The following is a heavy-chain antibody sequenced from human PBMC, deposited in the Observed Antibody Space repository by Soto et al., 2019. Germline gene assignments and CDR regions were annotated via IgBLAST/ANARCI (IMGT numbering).Heavy chain of an antibody. Sequence: VGSLRLSCAASGFTFSSYEMNWVRQAPGKGLEWVSYISSSGSTIYYADSVKGRFTISRDNAKNSLYLQMNSLRAEDTAVYYCARDQDYYYGMDVWGQGTTVTVSS. CDR1: GFTFSSYE. J-gene: IGHJ6*02. CDR3: ARDQDYYYGMDV. V-gene: IGHV3-48*03. CDR2: ISSSGSTI.